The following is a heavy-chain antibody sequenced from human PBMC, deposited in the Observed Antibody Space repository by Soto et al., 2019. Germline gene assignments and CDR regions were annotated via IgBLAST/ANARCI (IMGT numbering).Heavy chain of an antibody. J-gene: IGHJ6*02. D-gene: IGHD2-2*02. CDR2: IHPGESDT. CDR3: ARQEATDYNFYGMDV. V-gene: IGHV5-51*01. Sequence: GESLKISCKSYGYRFTTYWIAWVRQMPGKGLEWMGSIHPGESDTRYSPSFQGQVTISAARSITTAYLQWSSLKASDTAMYYCARQEATDYNFYGMDVWGQGTTVTVSS. CDR1: GYRFTTYW.